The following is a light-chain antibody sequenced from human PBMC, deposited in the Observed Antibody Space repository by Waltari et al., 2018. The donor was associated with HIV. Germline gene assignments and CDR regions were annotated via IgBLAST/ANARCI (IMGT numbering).Light chain of an antibody. CDR1: SSDVGGRHC. V-gene: IGLV2-8*01. CDR3: SSYAASLFV. CDR2: EVS. J-gene: IGLJ1*01. Sequence: QSALTQPASVSGSPGQSITISCTATSSDVGGRHCVSWYQHRPGKAPKLIIYEVSKRPSGVPDRFSGSKSGNTASLTVSGLQAEDEADYYCSSYAASLFVFGTGTKVTVL.